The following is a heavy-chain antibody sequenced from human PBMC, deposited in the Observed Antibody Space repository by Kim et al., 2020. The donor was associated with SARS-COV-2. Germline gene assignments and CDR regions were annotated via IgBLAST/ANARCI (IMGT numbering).Heavy chain of an antibody. Sequence: TTKYAESVKGRFTISRDDSKTSLYLQMNSLKTEDTAMYFCAIAISGPYANYWGQGTPVTVSS. V-gene: IGHV3-72*01. CDR3: AIAISGPYANY. D-gene: IGHD1-26*01. CDR2: TT. J-gene: IGHJ4*02.